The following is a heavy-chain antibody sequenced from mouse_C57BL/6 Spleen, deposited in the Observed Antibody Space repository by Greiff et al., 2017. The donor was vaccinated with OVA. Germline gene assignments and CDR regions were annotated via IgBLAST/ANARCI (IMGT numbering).Heavy chain of an antibody. D-gene: IGHD1-1*01. J-gene: IGHJ1*03. V-gene: IGHV2-2*01. CDR3: ARVTTVVGDWYFDF. Sequence: QVQLKESGPGLVQPSQSLSITCTVSGFSLTSYGVHWVRQSPGKGLEWLGVIWSGGSTDYNAAFISRLSISKDNSKSQVFFKMNSLQADDTAIYYCARVTTVVGDWYFDFWGTGTTVTVAS. CDR1: GFSLTSYG. CDR2: IWSGGST.